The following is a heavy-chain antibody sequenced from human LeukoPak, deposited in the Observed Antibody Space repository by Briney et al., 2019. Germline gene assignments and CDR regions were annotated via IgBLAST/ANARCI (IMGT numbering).Heavy chain of an antibody. J-gene: IGHJ5*02. D-gene: IGHD3-22*01. V-gene: IGHV3-21*04. CDR2: ISSSSNYI. Sequence: GGSLRLSCAASGFTFSSYTMNWVRQAPGKGLEWVSSISSSSNYIYYADSLKGRFTISRDNAKNSLYLQMNSLRAEDTAVYYCAKDRLATFYYDSSGYWPYDPWGQGTLVTVSS. CDR1: GFTFSSYT. CDR3: AKDRLATFYYDSSGYWPYDP.